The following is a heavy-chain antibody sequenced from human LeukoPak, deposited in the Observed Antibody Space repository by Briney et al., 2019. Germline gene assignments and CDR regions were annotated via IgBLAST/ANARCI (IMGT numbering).Heavy chain of an antibody. Sequence: GGSLRLSCAASGFTFSSYGMSWVRQAPGKGLEWVSSISSSSSYIYYADSVKGRFTISRDNAKNLLYLQMNSLRAEDTAVYYCARDRSDVGITMIFDIWGQGTMVTVSS. V-gene: IGHV3-21*01. CDR3: ARDRSDVGITMIFDI. CDR2: ISSSSSYI. D-gene: IGHD3-22*01. J-gene: IGHJ3*02. CDR1: GFTFSSYG.